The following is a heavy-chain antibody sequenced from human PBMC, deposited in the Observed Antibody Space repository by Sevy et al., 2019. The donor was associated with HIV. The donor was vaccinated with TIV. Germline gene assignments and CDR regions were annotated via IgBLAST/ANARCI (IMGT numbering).Heavy chain of an antibody. J-gene: IGHJ5*02. Sequence: SETLSLTCTVSGGSVSSSSYYWGWIRQPPGKGLEWIGNTYYSGSTYYNPSLKSRATISVDMSENQFSLKLRSVTAADTAVYYCARLGGTAGWGRWFDPWGQGTLVTVSS. CDR1: GGSVSSSSYY. CDR3: ARLGGTAGWGRWFDP. V-gene: IGHV4-39*01. D-gene: IGHD6-13*01. CDR2: TYYSGST.